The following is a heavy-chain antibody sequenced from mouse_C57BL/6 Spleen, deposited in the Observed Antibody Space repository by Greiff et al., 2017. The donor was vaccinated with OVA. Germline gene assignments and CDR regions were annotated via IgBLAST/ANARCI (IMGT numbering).Heavy chain of an antibody. Sequence: VQLQQSGPELVKPGDSVKISCKASGYSFTGYFMNWVMQSHGKSLEWIGRINPYNGDTFYNQKFKGKATLTVDKSSSTAHMELRSLTSEDSAVYYCARRDLLLRSMDYWGQGTSVTVSS. D-gene: IGHD1-1*01. J-gene: IGHJ4*01. V-gene: IGHV1-20*01. CDR3: ARRDLLLRSMDY. CDR2: INPYNGDT. CDR1: GYSFTGYF.